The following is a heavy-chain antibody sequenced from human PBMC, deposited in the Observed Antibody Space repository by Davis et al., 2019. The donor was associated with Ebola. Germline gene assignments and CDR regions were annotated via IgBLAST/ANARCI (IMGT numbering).Heavy chain of an antibody. CDR3: ARERYYYGSGSYFDY. D-gene: IGHD3-10*01. CDR1: GFTFTTYL. J-gene: IGHJ4*02. CDR2: ISYDGDNR. Sequence: GESLKISCAASGFTFTTYLIHWVRLAPGKGLEWVAVISYDGDNRYYADSVKGRFTISRDNSKNTLYLQMNSLRTDDTAVYYCARERYYYGSGSYFDYWGQGTLVTVSS. V-gene: IGHV3-30-3*01.